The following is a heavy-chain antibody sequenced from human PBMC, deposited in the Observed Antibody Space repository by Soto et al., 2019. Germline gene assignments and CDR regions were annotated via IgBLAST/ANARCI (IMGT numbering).Heavy chain of an antibody. CDR3: ACDAGGWYQLLSACFDL. CDR2: IYYSGST. J-gene: IGHJ5*02. Sequence: SETLSLTCTVSGGSISSDYWSWIRQPPGKGLEWIGYIYYSGSTNYNPSLKSRVTISVDTSKNQFSLRLSSVTAADTAVYYCACDAGGWYQLLSACFDLWGQGTLVTVSS. D-gene: IGHD2-2*01. V-gene: IGHV4-59*12. CDR1: GGSISSDY.